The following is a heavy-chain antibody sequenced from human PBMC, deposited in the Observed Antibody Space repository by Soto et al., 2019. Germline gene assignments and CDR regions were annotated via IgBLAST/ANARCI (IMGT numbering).Heavy chain of an antibody. J-gene: IGHJ4*02. Sequence: SETLSLTCDVSSGSISSSYWWTWVRQPPGKGLEWIGEIYHTGSTNYNPSLKSRVTISVDKSKNQFYLKVSSVTAADTAVYYCARGGDYVFDYWGQGTLVTVSS. V-gene: IGHV4-4*02. CDR1: SGSISSSYW. CDR3: ARGGDYVFDY. D-gene: IGHD4-17*01. CDR2: IYHTGST.